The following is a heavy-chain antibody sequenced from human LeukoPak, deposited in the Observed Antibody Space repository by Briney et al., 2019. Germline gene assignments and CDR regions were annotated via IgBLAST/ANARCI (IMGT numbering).Heavy chain of an antibody. CDR3: ARLSYYDFWGGYYMGFDY. CDR2: MYYSGST. Sequence: SETLSLTCTVSGGSISSSSYYWGWIRQPPGKGLEWIGSMYYSGSTYYNPSLKSRVTISVDTSNNQFSLILSSVSAADTAVYYCARLSYYDFWGGYYMGFDYWGQGTLVTVSS. D-gene: IGHD3-3*01. V-gene: IGHV4-39*01. J-gene: IGHJ4*02. CDR1: GGSISSSSYY.